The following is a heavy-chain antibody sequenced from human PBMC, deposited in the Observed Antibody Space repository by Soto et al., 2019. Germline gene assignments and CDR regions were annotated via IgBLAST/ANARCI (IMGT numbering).Heavy chain of an antibody. CDR2: VNHSGEA. Sequence: SETLSLTCGVYGGSFRNYYWIWVRQPPWKGLEWIGEVNHSGEATYNPSLQSRITISLDTSNNQFSLKITSVTAADTAMYFCTLAERFSRSWFDPCGQGTQLALSS. CDR3: TLAERFSRSWFDP. CDR1: GGSFRNYY. J-gene: IGHJ5*02. D-gene: IGHD3-10*01. V-gene: IGHV4-34*01.